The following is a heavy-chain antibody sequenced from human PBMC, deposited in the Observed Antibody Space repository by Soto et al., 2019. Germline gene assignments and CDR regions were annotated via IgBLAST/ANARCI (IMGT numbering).Heavy chain of an antibody. J-gene: IGHJ5*02. CDR1: GGSISSYY. CDR3: ARSFSSWYSSSSVREGFDP. CDR2: IYYSGST. Sequence: PSETLSLTCTVSGGSISSYYWSWIRQPPGKGLEWIGYIYYSGSTNYNPSLKSRVTISVDTSKNQFSLKLGSVTAADTAVYYCARSFSSWYSSSSVREGFDPWGQGTLVTVSS. V-gene: IGHV4-59*01. D-gene: IGHD6-13*01.